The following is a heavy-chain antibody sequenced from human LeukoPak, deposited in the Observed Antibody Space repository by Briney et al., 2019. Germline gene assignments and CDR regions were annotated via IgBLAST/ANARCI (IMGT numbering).Heavy chain of an antibody. J-gene: IGHJ6*03. CDR2: INHSGST. CDR1: GGSFSGYY. CDR3: ASTDCSSTSCYGNYYYYYYMDV. V-gene: IGHV4-34*01. Sequence: KPSETPSLTCAVYGGSFSGYYWSWIRQPPGKGLEWIGEINHSGSTNYNPSLKSRVTISVDTSKNQFSLKLSSVTAADTAVYYCASTDCSSTSCYGNYYYYYYMDVWGKGTTVTVSS. D-gene: IGHD2-2*01.